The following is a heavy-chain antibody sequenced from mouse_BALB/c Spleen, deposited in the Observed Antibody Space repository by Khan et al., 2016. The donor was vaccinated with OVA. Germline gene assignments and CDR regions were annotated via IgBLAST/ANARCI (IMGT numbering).Heavy chain of an antibody. V-gene: IGHV5-6*01. CDR1: VFTFSNYG. CDR2: ISSGGTYT. D-gene: IGHD1-1*01. CDR3: TRQEGYYGSSYYFDY. J-gene: IGHJ2*01. Sequence: LVESGGDLVKPGGSLKPSCAASVFTFSNYGMSWVRQTPDKRMEWVATISSGGTYTYYPDSVKSRFTISRDKAKNTLYLQLSGLKSEDTAMYYCTRQEGYYGSSYYFDYWGQGTTLTVSS.